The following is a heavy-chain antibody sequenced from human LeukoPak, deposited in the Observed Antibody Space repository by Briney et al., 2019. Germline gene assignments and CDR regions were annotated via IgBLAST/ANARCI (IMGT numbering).Heavy chain of an antibody. CDR3: AKNRGVTPFYDY. CDR2: VSGSGAGT. V-gene: IGHV3-23*01. D-gene: IGHD4-23*01. CDR1: GFTFSTYA. Sequence: TGGSLRLSCAASGFTFSTYAMTRVRQAPGKGLEWVSAVSGSGAGTYYADSVKGRFTISRDNSKNTLYLQMNSLRAEDTAVYYCAKNRGVTPFYDYWGQGTLVTVSS. J-gene: IGHJ4*02.